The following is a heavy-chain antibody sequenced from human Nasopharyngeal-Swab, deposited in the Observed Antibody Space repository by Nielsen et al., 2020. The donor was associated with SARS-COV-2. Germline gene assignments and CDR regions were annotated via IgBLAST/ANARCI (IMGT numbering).Heavy chain of an antibody. CDR1: GYSFNNYW. CDR3: AKRITTSDAFDV. CDR2: ILPGDSDT. D-gene: IGHD1-1*01. J-gene: IGHJ3*01. Sequence: GESLKISCQGSGYSFNNYWIGWVRQMPGKGPEWMGIILPGDSDTKYSPSFQGQVTISADKSISTAYLQWTSLKASDTAMYYCAKRITTSDAFDVWGQGTVVTVSS. V-gene: IGHV5-51*01.